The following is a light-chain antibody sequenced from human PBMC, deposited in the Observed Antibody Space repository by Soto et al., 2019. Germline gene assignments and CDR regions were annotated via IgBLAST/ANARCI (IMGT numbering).Light chain of an antibody. CDR3: QKYNSAPRT. CDR2: AAS. CDR1: QCISNY. J-gene: IGKJ1*01. Sequence: DIQMTQSPSSLSASVGDRVTITCRASQCISNYLAWYQQKPGKVPKLLIYAASILQSGVPSRFSGSGSGTDFTLTISSLQPEDVATYYCQKYNSAPRTFGQGTKVDI. V-gene: IGKV1-27*01.